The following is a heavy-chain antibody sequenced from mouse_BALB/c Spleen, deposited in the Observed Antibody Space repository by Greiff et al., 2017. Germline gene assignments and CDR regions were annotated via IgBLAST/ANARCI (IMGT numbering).Heavy chain of an antibody. Sequence: QVHVKQSGAELVRPGTSVKVSCKASGYAFTNFLLEWVKQRPGQGLEWIGVINPGSGGTNYNEKFKGKATLTADKSSSTAYMQLSSLPSDDSAVYFCARYYYGSSYAMDYWGQGTSVTVSS. D-gene: IGHD1-1*01. CDR3: ARYYYGSSYAMDY. CDR1: GYAFTNFL. J-gene: IGHJ4*01. V-gene: IGHV1-54*01. CDR2: INPGSGGT.